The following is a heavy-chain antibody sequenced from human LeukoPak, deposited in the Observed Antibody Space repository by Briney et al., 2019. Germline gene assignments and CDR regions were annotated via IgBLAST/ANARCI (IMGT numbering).Heavy chain of an antibody. J-gene: IGHJ4*02. CDR1: GFTVSSNY. CDR3: ASVKYYYDSFYFDY. V-gene: IGHV3-66*01. CDR2: TYSGGST. Sequence: GGSLRLSCAASGFTVSSNYMSWVRQAPGKGLEWVSVTYSGGSTNYADSVKGRFTISRDNSKNTLYLQMNSLRVEDTAVYYCASVKYYYDSFYFDYWGQGTLVTVSS. D-gene: IGHD3-10*01.